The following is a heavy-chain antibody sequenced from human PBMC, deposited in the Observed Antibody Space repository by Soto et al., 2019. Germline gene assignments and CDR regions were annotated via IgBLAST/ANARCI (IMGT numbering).Heavy chain of an antibody. CDR2: IYYKSRWYN. D-gene: IGHD5-12*01. CDR3: ARDWGYDPDPTYYYGMDV. CDR1: GDTVSTNTAA. V-gene: IGHV6-1*01. J-gene: IGHJ6*02. Sequence: PSQTLSLTCAISGDTVSTNTAAWNWIRQSPSRGLEWLGRIYYKSRWYNDYSESLKSRIAIIPDTSRNQFSLQLNSVIPEDTAVYYCARDWGYDPDPTYYYGMDVWGQGTTVTVS.